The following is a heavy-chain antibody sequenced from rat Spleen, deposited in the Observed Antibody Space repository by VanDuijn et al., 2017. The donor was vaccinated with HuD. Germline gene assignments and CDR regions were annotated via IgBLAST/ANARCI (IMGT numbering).Heavy chain of an antibody. Sequence: EVQLAESGGGLVQPGRSLKLSCAASGFTFSSFPMAWVRQAPKKGLEWVASISSGGGGTYYPDSVKGRFTISRDNAKSTLYLQMDSLRSEDTATYYCTRADHIMGIGDAWGQGTSVTVSS. CDR2: ISSGGGGT. J-gene: IGHJ4*01. CDR1: GFTFSSFP. D-gene: IGHD1-9*01. V-gene: IGHV5-46*01. CDR3: TRADHIMGIGDA.